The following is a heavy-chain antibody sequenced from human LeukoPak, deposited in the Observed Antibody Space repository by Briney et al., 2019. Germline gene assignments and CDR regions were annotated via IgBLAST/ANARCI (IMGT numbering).Heavy chain of an antibody. D-gene: IGHD4-17*01. CDR3: AREYGDFDY. Sequence: SQTLSLTCTVSGGSISSGGYYWSWIRQHPGKGLEWIGYIYYSGSTYYNPSLKSRVIMSVDRSKNQFSLKLHSLTAADTAVYYCAREYGDFDYWGRGTLVTVSS. J-gene: IGHJ4*02. V-gene: IGHV4-31*03. CDR1: GGSISSGGYY. CDR2: IYYSGST.